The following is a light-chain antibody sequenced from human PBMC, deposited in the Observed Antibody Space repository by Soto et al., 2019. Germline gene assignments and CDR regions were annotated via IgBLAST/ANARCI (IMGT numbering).Light chain of an antibody. CDR2: EAS. Sequence: EIVLTQSPATLSLSPGERATLSCRASQSVNNYLAWYQQKPGQAPRVLIYEASNMATGIPARFSGSGSGTGFTLTISSLEPEDFAVYYCQQRSNWPPGYTFGQGTKLEIK. V-gene: IGKV3-11*01. J-gene: IGKJ2*01. CDR3: QQRSNWPPGYT. CDR1: QSVNNY.